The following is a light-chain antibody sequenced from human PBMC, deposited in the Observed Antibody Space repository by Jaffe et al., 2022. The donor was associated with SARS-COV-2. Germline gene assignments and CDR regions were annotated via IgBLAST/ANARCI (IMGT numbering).Light chain of an antibody. V-gene: IGLV2-8*01. CDR3: SSYAGSNNVV. J-gene: IGLJ2*01. Sequence: QSALTQPPSASGSPGQSVTISCTGTSSDVGGYDYVSWYQQHPGKAPKFMIYEVNKRPSGVPDRFSGSKSGNTASLTVSGLQPEDEADYYCSSYAGSNNVVFGGGTTLTVL. CDR2: EVN. CDR1: SSDVGGYDY.